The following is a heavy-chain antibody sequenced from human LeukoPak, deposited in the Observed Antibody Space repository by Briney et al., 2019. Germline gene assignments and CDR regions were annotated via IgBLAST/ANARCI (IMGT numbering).Heavy chain of an antibody. D-gene: IGHD6-19*01. CDR2: INPNSGGT. CDR1: GYTFTSYY. J-gene: IGHJ4*02. V-gene: IGHV1-2*02. Sequence: EASVKVSCKASGYTFTSYYMHWVRQAPGQGLEWMGWINPNSGGTNYAQKFQGRVTMTRDTSISTAYMELSRLRSDDTAVYYCARSERSIGEIAVAGTGFDYWGQGTLVTVSS. CDR3: ARSERSIGEIAVAGTGFDY.